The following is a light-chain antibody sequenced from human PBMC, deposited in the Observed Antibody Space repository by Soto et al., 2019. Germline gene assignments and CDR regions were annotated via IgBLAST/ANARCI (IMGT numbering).Light chain of an antibody. V-gene: IGKV1-9*01. CDR2: AAS. J-gene: IGKJ5*01. CDR1: QGIDTS. CDR3: QQLHGYPIT. Sequence: PSSLSASVGDRVTITCRASQGIDTSLAWYQQKPGKAPKLLIYAASNFQSGVPSRFSGSGSGTHFTLTISSLQPEDFATYYCQQLHGYPITFGQGTRLEIK.